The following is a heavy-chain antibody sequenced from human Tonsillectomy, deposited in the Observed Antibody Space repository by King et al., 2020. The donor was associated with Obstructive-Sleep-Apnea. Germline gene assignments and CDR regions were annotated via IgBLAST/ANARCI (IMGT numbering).Heavy chain of an antibody. J-gene: IGHJ6*02. Sequence: VQLVESGGGVVQPGRSLRLSCAASGFTFSSYGMHWVRQAPGKGLEWVAVISYDGSNKYYADSVKGRSTISRDNSKNTLYLQMNSLTAEDTAVYYCAKTRSVLRFSYYSGMDVWGQGTTVTVSS. CDR1: GFTFSSYG. CDR3: AKTRSVLRFSYYSGMDV. D-gene: IGHD3-3*01. CDR2: ISYDGSNK. V-gene: IGHV3-30*18.